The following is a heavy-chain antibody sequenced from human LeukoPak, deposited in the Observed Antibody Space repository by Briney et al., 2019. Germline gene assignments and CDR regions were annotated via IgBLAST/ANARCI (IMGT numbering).Heavy chain of an antibody. V-gene: IGHV3-30*18. CDR3: AKDGSSSNYYYGMDV. Sequence: GGSLRLSCAASGFTFSSYGMHWVRPAPGKGLEWVAVISYDGGNKYYADSVKGRFTISRDNSKNTLYLQMNSLRAEDTAVYYCAKDGSSSNYYYGMDVWGQGTILTVSS. J-gene: IGHJ6*02. CDR1: GFTFSSYG. D-gene: IGHD6-6*01. CDR2: ISYDGGNK.